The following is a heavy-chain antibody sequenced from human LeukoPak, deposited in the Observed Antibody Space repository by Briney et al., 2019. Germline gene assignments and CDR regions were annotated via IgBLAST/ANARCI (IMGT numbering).Heavy chain of an antibody. CDR3: AKLAKLGKAHYFDY. CDR1: GDSISGDY. V-gene: IGHV4-59*12. CDR2: ISVTGRI. J-gene: IGHJ4*02. D-gene: IGHD1-1*01. Sequence: SETLSLTCTVSGDSISGDYWSWIWQPPGKGLDFIGYISVTGRINYNPSLKSRVTISADTSKNQFSLKVNSVTAADTALYYCAKLAKLGKAHYFDYWGQGTPVTVSS.